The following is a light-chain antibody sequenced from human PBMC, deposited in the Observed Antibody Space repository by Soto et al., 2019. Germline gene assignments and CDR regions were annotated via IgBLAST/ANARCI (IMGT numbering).Light chain of an antibody. J-gene: IGKJ5*01. CDR1: QSISYN. CDR3: QQHNNWPPIN. Sequence: EIVLAQSPATLSLSPGERATLSCRASQSISYNLAWYQQKPGQAPRLLISGASTRASGIPARFSGSGSGTEFTLTISSLQSEDFALYYCQQHNNWPPINCGQGTRRAIK. CDR2: GAS. V-gene: IGKV3-15*01.